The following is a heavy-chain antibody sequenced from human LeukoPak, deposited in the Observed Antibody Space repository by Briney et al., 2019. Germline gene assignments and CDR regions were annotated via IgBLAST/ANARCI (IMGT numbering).Heavy chain of an antibody. D-gene: IGHD3-22*01. Sequence: PSETLSLTCTVSGYSIDSAFYWGWIRVPPGKGLEWIGITYHGGSTYYNPSLKSRVTISLDTSKNQFSLKLTSVTAADTAVYYCARGDYYDSSPLAYWGQGTLVTVSS. CDR2: TYHGGST. CDR3: ARGDYYDSSPLAY. V-gene: IGHV4-38-2*02. J-gene: IGHJ4*02. CDR1: GYSIDSAFY.